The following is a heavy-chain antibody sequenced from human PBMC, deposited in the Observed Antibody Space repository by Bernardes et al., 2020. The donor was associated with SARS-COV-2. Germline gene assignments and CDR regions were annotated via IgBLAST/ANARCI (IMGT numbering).Heavy chain of an antibody. Sequence: GGSLRLSCAASGFSFSSHWMSWVRQAPGKGLEWVANIKQDGSEKYYVESVKGRFTISRDNAKNSLYLQMNSLRVEDTAVYYCARDHLGRFDRWGQGTLVTVSS. CDR1: GFSFSSHW. J-gene: IGHJ4*02. CDR2: IKQDGSEK. CDR3: ARDHLGRFDR. V-gene: IGHV3-7*01.